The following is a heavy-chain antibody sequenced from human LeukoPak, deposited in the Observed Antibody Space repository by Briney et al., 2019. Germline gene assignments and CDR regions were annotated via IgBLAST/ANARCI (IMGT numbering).Heavy chain of an antibody. D-gene: IGHD2-15*01. CDR2: INPSGGST. V-gene: IGHV1-46*01. Sequence: ASVKVSCKASGYTFTSYYMHWVRQAPGQGLEWMGIINPSGGSTSYAQKFQGRVTMTRDMSTSTVYMELSSLRSEDTAVYYCARELGGMVAAHDAFDIRGQGTMVTVSS. CDR3: ARELGGMVAAHDAFDI. CDR1: GYTFTSYY. J-gene: IGHJ3*02.